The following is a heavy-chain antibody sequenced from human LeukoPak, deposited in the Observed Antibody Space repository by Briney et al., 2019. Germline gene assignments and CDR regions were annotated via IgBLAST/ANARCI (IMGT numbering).Heavy chain of an antibody. CDR1: GGSISSGGYS. J-gene: IGHJ4*02. CDR3: ARSGGDRVEMPTIIDY. CDR2: IYHSGNT. D-gene: IGHD3-10*01. Sequence: SETLSLTCAVSGGSISSGGYSWSWIRQPPGKGLEWIGYIYHSGNTYYNPSLKSRVTISVDRSKNQFSLKLSSVTAADTAVYYCARSGGDRVEMPTIIDYWGQGTLVTVSS. V-gene: IGHV4-30-2*01.